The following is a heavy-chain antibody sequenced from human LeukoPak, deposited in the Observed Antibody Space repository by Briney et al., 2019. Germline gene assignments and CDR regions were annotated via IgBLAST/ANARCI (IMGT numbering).Heavy chain of an antibody. J-gene: IGHJ3*02. CDR3: ANPIMIQVDI. CDR1: GFTFSSYW. D-gene: IGHD3-16*01. CDR2: INTDGSSL. V-gene: IGHV3-74*01. Sequence: GGSLRLSCAASGFTFSSYWMYWVRQAPGKGPVWVARINTDGSSLNYADSVKGRFTISRDNAKNTLYLQMNSLRAEDTAVYYCANPIMIQVDIWGQGTMVTVSS.